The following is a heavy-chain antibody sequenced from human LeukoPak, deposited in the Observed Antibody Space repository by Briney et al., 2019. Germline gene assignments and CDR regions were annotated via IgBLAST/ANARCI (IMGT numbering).Heavy chain of an antibody. D-gene: IGHD3-3*01. CDR3: TRSLRDPWSGYDYYMNV. CDR1: GFTFSGSA. V-gene: IGHV3-73*01. Sequence: PGGSLRLSCAASGFTFSGSAMHWVRQASGKGPEWVGRIRSKANSYATAYAGSVKGRFTISRDDSKNTAYLQMNSLKTEDTAVYYCTRSLRDPWSGYDYYMNVWGKGTTVTVPS. J-gene: IGHJ6*03. CDR2: IRSKANSYAT.